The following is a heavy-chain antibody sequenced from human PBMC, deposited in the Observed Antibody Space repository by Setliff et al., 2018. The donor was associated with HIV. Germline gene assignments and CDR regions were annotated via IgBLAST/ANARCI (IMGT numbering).Heavy chain of an antibody. CDR2: LYDSGST. J-gene: IGHJ5*02. D-gene: IGHD3-10*01. CDR3: ATYGDRESNRFDP. V-gene: IGHV4-39*01. CDR1: GGSICSGSYD. Sequence: PSETLSLTCTVSGGSICSGSYDWSWIRQPPGKGLEWIGSLYDSGSTYYNPSLTSRVTISVDTSKNQFSLKLSSVTAADPAVYYCATYGDRESNRFDPWGQGILVTVSS.